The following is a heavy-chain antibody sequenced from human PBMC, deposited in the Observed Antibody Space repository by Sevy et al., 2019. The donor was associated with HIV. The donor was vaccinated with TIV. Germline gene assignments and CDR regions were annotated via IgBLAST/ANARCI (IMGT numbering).Heavy chain of an antibody. Sequence: GGSLRLSCVASGFTFSNYGTHWVRQAPGKGLEWVAITSYNEGGENYADSVKGRFTISRDNSKNTVYLQMYRLTTEDTGVYYCAKDTGSSGYDHYGLGVWGQGTTVTVSS. CDR1: GFTFSNYG. CDR2: TSYNEGGE. V-gene: IGHV3-30*18. D-gene: IGHD6-19*01. CDR3: AKDTGSSGYDHYGLGV. J-gene: IGHJ6*02.